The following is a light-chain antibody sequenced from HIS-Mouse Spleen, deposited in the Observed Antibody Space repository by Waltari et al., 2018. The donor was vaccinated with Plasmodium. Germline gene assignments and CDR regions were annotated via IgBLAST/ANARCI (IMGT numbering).Light chain of an antibody. CDR3: QVWDSSSDHRV. Sequence: SYVLTQPPSVSVAPGKTARITCGGNNIGSKSVHWYQQKPGQAPVLVVYDDIDRPSGIPERFSGSNSGNTATLTISRVEAGDEADYFCQVWDSSSDHRVFGGGTKLTVL. V-gene: IGLV3-21*03. CDR1: NIGSKS. J-gene: IGLJ3*02. CDR2: DDI.